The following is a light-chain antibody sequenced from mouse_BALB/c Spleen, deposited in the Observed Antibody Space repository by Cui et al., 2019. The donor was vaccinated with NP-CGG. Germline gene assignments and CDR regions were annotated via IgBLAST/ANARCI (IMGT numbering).Light chain of an antibody. Sequence: QAVVTQASALTTLPGDTVTLTCRSSTGAVTTSNYANWVQEKPDHLFTGLIGGTKNRAPGVPARFSGSLIGDKAALTITGAQTEDEAIYFCALWYSNHWVFGGGTKLTVL. J-gene: IGLJ1*01. CDR2: GTK. CDR3: ALWYSNHWV. CDR1: TGAVTTSNY. V-gene: IGLV1*01.